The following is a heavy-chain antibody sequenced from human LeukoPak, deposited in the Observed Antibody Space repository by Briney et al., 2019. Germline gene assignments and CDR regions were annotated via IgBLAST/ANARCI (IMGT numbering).Heavy chain of an antibody. V-gene: IGHV3-7*01. J-gene: IGHJ4*02. Sequence: GGSLRLSCAASGFTFSGYSMNWVRQAPGKGLEWVANIKQDGSEKYYVDSVKGRFTISRDNAKNSLYLQMNSLRAEDTAVYYCARGTRSSSWYDLYDYWGQGTLVTVSS. CDR3: ARGTRSSSWYDLYDY. D-gene: IGHD6-13*01. CDR2: IKQDGSEK. CDR1: GFTFSGYS.